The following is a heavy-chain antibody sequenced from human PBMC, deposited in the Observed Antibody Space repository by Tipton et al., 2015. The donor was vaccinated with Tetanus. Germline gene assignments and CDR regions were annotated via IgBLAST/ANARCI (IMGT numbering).Heavy chain of an antibody. V-gene: IGHV4-39*07. Sequence: TLSLTCTVSGGSISSSSYYWGWIRQPPGKGLEWIGNIYYTGNTNYNPSLKSRVTISVDTSKSQFSLKLTSVTAADTAVYYCVRDRGLTTSGGIGMDVWGQGTTVTVSS. CDR2: IYYTGNT. CDR3: VRDRGLTTSGGIGMDV. CDR1: GGSISSSSYY. D-gene: IGHD4-17*01. J-gene: IGHJ6*02.